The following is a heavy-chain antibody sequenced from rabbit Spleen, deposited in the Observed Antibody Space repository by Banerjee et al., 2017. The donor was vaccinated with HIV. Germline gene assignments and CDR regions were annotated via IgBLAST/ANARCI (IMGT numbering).Heavy chain of an antibody. CDR1: GFDLSSYG. J-gene: IGHJ3*01. CDR3: ARAIVPWLGLTRLDL. V-gene: IGHV1S47*01. Sequence: QEQLVESGGGLVQPGGSLKLSCKASGFDLSSYGVSWVRQAPGKGLEWIGYIDPIFGATFYATWVNGRFTISSHNAQNTLYLQLNSLTAADTATYFCARAIVPWLGLTRLDLWGPGTLVTVS. CDR2: IDPIFGAT. D-gene: IGHD4-1*01.